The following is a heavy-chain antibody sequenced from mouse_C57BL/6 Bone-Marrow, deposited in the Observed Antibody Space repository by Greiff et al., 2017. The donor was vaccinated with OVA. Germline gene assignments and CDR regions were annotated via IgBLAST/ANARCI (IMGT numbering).Heavy chain of an antibody. D-gene: IGHD1-1*01. V-gene: IGHV1-19*01. J-gene: IGHJ1*03. CDR2: INPYNGGT. CDR1: GYTFTDYY. CDR3: ARRRTTVGDWYFDV. Sequence: EVQLQQSGPVLVKPGASVKMSCKASGYTFTDYYMNWVKQSHGKSLEWIGVINPYNGGTSYNQKFKGKATLTVDKSASTAYMELNSLTSEDSAFYYCARRRTTVGDWYFDVWGTGTTVTVSS.